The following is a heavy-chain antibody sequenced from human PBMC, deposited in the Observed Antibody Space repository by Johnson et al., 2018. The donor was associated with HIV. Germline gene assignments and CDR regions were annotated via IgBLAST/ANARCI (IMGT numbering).Heavy chain of an antibody. CDR1: GFTFSSYD. J-gene: IGHJ3*02. Sequence: EVQLVESGGGLVQPGGSLRLSCAASGFTFSSYDMHWVRQAPGKGLEWVSGISWNSGSIGYVDSVKGRFTISRDNAKNSLYLQMNSLRAEDTAVYYCAIDPREWELRGWDAFDIWGQGTKVTVSS. CDR3: AIDPREWELRGWDAFDI. CDR2: ISWNSGSI. V-gene: IGHV3-9*01. D-gene: IGHD1-26*01.